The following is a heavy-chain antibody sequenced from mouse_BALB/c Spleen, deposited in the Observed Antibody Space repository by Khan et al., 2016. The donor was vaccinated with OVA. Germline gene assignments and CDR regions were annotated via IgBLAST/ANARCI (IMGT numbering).Heavy chain of an antibody. CDR2: INSNGGTS. J-gene: IGHJ1*01. Sequence: EVELVESGGGLVQPGGSLKLSCAASGFTFSGYGMSWVRQTPDKRLELVATINSNGGTSYYPDSVKGRFTISRDNAKNTLHLQMSSLKAEDTAMYYCARVYYRDEEGYWYIDVWGAGTTVTVSS. CDR1: GFTFSGYG. CDR3: ARVYYRDEEGYWYIDV. D-gene: IGHD2-12*01. V-gene: IGHV5-6-3*01.